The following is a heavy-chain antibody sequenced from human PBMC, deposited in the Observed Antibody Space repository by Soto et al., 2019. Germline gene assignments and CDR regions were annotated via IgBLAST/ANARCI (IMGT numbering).Heavy chain of an antibody. CDR3: ARDAKAGSRESFDY. D-gene: IGHD6-13*01. V-gene: IGHV3-21*01. CDR2: ISSSSSYI. Sequence: EVQLVESGGGLVKPGGSLRLSCAASGFTFSSYSMNWVRQAPGKGLEWVSSISSSSSYIYYADSVKGRFTISRDNAKNSLYLQTNSLRAEDTAVYYCARDAKAGSRESFDYWGQGTLVTVSS. CDR1: GFTFSSYS. J-gene: IGHJ4*02.